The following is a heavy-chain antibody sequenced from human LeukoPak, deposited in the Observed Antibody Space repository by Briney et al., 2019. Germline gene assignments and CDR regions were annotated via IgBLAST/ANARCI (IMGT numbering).Heavy chain of an antibody. Sequence: GGSPRLSCAASGFNFSNYAMHWVRQAAGKGLEWVAVIWFDGNHKYYADSVQGRFTISRDNTKNTIYLQMNSLRFEDTAVYYCAKGGHYDFWSSSAENWFDPWGRGTRVTVS. V-gene: IGHV3-33*03. CDR2: IWFDGNHK. CDR1: GFNFSNYA. D-gene: IGHD3-3*01. J-gene: IGHJ5*02. CDR3: AKGGHYDFWSSSAENWFDP.